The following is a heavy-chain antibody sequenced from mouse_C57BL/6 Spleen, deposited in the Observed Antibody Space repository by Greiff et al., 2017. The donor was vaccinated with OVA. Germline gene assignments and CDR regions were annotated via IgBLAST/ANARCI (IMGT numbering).Heavy chain of an antibody. CDR1: GYSITSGYY. Sequence: EVKLVESGPGLVKPSQSLSLTCSVTGYSITSGYYWNWIRQFPGNKLEWMGYISYDGSNNYNPSLKNRISITRDTSKNQFFLKLNSVTTEDTATYYCARGHYYGSSFAMDYWGQGTSVTVSS. D-gene: IGHD1-1*01. CDR3: ARGHYYGSSFAMDY. J-gene: IGHJ4*01. V-gene: IGHV3-6*01. CDR2: ISYDGSN.